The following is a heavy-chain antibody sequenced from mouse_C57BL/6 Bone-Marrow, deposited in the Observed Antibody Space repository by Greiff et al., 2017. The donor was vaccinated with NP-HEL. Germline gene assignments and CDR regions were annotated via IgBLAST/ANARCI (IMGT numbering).Heavy chain of an antibody. CDR3: ARETAH. V-gene: IGHV5-4*01. CDR2: ISDVGSYT. Sequence: EVNVVESGGGLVKPGGSLKLSCAASGFTFSSYAMSWVRQTPEKRLEWVATISDVGSYTYYPANVKGRFTISRDNAKNNLYLQMSHLKAEDTAMYYCARETAHWGQGTSVTVSS. CDR1: GFTFSSYA. J-gene: IGHJ4*01.